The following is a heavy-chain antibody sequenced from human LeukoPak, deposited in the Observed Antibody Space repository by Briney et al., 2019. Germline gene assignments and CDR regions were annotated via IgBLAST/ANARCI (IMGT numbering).Heavy chain of an antibody. CDR3: ARAREASVLE. D-gene: IGHD4/OR15-4a*01. Sequence: SETLSLTCTVSGGSLRSYYWSWIRQPPGKGLEWIGYIYHSGSTNYSPSLKSRVTISVDTSRTQFSLKLSSVTAADTAVYYCARAREASVLEWGQGILVTVSS. CDR1: GGSLRSYY. V-gene: IGHV4-59*01. CDR2: IYHSGST. J-gene: IGHJ4*02.